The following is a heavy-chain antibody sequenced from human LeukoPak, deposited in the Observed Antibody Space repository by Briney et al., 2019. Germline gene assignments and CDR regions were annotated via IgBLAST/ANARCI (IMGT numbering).Heavy chain of an antibody. J-gene: IGHJ1*01. CDR2: IYTSGNT. CDR1: GGSISSGSYY. CDR3: ARVAAGIGFFQH. Sequence: PSQTLSLTCTVSGGSISSGSYYWSWIRQPAGKALEWIGRIYTSGNTNYNPSLKSRVTISVDTSKNQLSLKLSSVTAADTAVYYCARVAAGIGFFQHWGQGTLVTVSS. V-gene: IGHV4-61*02. D-gene: IGHD6-13*01.